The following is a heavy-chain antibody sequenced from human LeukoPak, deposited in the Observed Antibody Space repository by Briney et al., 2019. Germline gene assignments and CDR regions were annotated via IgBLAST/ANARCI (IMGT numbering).Heavy chain of an antibody. D-gene: IGHD3-3*01. Sequence: PGGSLRLSCAASGFTFSSYAMSWVRQAPGKGLAWVSAISGSGDSTYYADSAKGRFTISRDNAKNSLYLQMNSLRAEDTAVYYCARGIWSGYYYYYYYYMDVWGKGTTVTVSS. J-gene: IGHJ6*03. CDR2: ISGSGDST. V-gene: IGHV3-23*01. CDR3: ARGIWSGYYYYYYYYMDV. CDR1: GFTFSSYA.